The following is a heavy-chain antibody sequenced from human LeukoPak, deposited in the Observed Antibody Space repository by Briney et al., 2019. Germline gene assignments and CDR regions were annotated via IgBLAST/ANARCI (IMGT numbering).Heavy chain of an antibody. V-gene: IGHV4-31*03. J-gene: IGHJ5*02. Sequence: SQTLSLTCTVSGGSISSGGYYWSWIRQPPGKGLEWIGYIYYSGSTYYNPSLKSRVTISVDTSKNQFSLKLSSVTAADTAVYYCARTGPYCSGGSCYNNWFDPWGQGTLVTVSS. CDR3: ARTGPYCSGGSCYNNWFDP. CDR1: GGSISSGGYY. D-gene: IGHD2-15*01. CDR2: IYYSGST.